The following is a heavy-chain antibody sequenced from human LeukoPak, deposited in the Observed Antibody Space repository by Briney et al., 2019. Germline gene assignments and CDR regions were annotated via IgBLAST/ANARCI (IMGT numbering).Heavy chain of an antibody. D-gene: IGHD3-22*01. CDR2: IYYSGST. J-gene: IGHJ4*02. CDR1: GVSISSGGYY. V-gene: IGHV4-30-4*08. Sequence: PSETLSLTCTVSGVSISSGGYYWSWIRQHPGKGLEWIGYIYYSGSTYYTPSLKSRVVISVDTSKNQFSLKLGSVTAADTAVYYCARITMIVVVIDYWGQGTLVTVSS. CDR3: ARITMIVVVIDY.